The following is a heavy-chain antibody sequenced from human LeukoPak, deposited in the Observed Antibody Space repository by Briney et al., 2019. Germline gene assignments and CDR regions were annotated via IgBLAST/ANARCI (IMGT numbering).Heavy chain of an antibody. V-gene: IGHV3-74*01. J-gene: IGHJ6*02. CDR3: TKGRGFDV. CDR1: GFTFSNYW. CDR2: ISTDGSQT. Sequence: GGSLRLSCEASGFTFSNYWMHWVRQAPGKGLMWVSQISTDGSQTFYADSVKGRFTISRDNAKNTLFLQMDSLRPEDTAVYYCTKGRGFDVWGQGTTVTVSS.